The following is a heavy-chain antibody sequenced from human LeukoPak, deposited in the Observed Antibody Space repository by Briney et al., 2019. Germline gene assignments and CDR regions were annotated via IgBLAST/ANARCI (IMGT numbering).Heavy chain of an antibody. CDR2: IKSKTDAGTT. CDR3: TTEYCSGGSCYSAFSPSTFDP. Sequence: PGGSLRLSCAASGFTFSNAWMSWVRQAPGKGLEWVGRIKSKTDAGTTDYAAPVKGRFTISRDDSKNTLYLQMNSRKTEDTAVYYCTTEYCSGGSCYSAFSPSTFDPWGQGTLVTVSS. CDR1: GFTFSNAW. D-gene: IGHD2-15*01. J-gene: IGHJ5*02. V-gene: IGHV3-15*01.